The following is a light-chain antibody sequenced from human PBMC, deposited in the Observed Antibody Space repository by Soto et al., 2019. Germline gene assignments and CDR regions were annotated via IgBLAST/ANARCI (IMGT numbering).Light chain of an antibody. V-gene: IGKV3-15*01. CDR2: GAS. CDR3: QQYNNWPQWT. CDR1: QSVSSN. Sequence: EIVMTQSPATLSVSPGERATLSCRASQSVSSNFAWYQQKPGQAPRLLIYGASTRATGIPARCSGSGSGTEFPLTISSLQSEDFAVYYCQQYNNWPQWTFGQGTKVEIK. J-gene: IGKJ1*01.